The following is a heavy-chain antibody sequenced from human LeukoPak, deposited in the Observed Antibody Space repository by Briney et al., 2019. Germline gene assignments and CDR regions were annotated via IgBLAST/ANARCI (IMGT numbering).Heavy chain of an antibody. V-gene: IGHV4-34*01. CDR2: INHSGST. J-gene: IGHJ3*02. Sequence: SETLSLTCTVSGGSISGYYWSWIRQPPGKGLEWIGEINHSGSTNYNPSLKSRVTISVDTSKNQFSLKLSSVTAADTAVYYCAREGSGYCGSSTSCYINAFDIWGQGTMVTVSS. CDR3: AREGSGYCGSSTSCYINAFDI. CDR1: GGSISGYY. D-gene: IGHD2-2*02.